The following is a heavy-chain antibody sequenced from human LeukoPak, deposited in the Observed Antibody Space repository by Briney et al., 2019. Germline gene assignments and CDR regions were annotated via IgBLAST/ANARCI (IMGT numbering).Heavy chain of an antibody. J-gene: IGHJ4*02. CDR3: ARVSCTNGVCWAIDY. CDR1: GGSISSYY. CDR2: IYYSGST. Sequence: SETLSLTCTVSGGSISSYYWSWIRQPPGKGLEWIGYIYYSGSTNYNPSLKSRVTISVDTSKNQFSLKLSSVTAADTAVYYCARVSCTNGVCWAIDYWGQGTLSPSPQ. V-gene: IGHV4-59*01. D-gene: IGHD2-8*01.